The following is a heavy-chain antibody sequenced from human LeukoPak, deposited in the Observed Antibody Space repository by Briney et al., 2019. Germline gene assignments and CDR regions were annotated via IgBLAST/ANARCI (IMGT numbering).Heavy chain of an antibody. D-gene: IGHD6-6*01. Sequence: GGSLRLSCAASGFTFSDYYMSWIRQAPGKGLEWVSYISSSGSTIYYADSVKGRFTISRDNAKNSLYLQMHSLRAEDTAVYYCARGYSSSSKTYYFDYWGQGTLVTVSS. V-gene: IGHV3-11*04. CDR1: GFTFSDYY. CDR3: ARGYSSSSKTYYFDY. J-gene: IGHJ4*02. CDR2: ISSSGSTI.